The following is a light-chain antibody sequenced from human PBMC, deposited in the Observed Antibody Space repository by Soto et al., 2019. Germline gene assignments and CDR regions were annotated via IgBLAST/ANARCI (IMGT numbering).Light chain of an antibody. V-gene: IGLV3-1*01. Sequence: SYELTQPPSVSVSPGQTASLTCSGDRLGSKYASWYQQQAGQSPVLVIYQDNKRPSGIPERISGSNSGNTATLTISGTQALDEADYYCQAWDSSSVIFGGGTKLTVL. CDR2: QDN. CDR3: QAWDSSSVI. CDR1: RLGSKY. J-gene: IGLJ2*01.